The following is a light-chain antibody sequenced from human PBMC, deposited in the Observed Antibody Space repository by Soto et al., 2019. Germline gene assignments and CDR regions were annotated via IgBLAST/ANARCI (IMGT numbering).Light chain of an antibody. V-gene: IGKV3D-20*02. Sequence: EIMLTQSPGTLSLSPGERATLSCRASQIVGSTYLAWYQQKPGQAPRLLIYGTSSRATGIPDRFSGSGSGTDFTLTISSLEPEDFAVYYCQQRSNWPTFGQGTKVDIK. CDR2: GTS. CDR1: QIVGSTY. J-gene: IGKJ1*01. CDR3: QQRSNWPT.